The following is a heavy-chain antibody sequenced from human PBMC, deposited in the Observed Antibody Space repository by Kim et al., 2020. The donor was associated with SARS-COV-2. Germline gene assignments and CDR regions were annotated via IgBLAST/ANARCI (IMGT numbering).Heavy chain of an antibody. J-gene: IGHJ4*02. CDR2: ISYDGRNK. Sequence: GGSLRLSCAASGFTFNTYGMPFFRPSPCTFLECLSFISYDGRNKYYADSVKGRFTISRDNSKNTLYLQMNSLRIEDTAVYYCAKSFSGSYFGYDYWGQGTLVTVSS. CDR1: GFTFNTYG. CDR3: AKSFSGSYFGYDY. D-gene: IGHD1-26*01. V-gene: IGHV3-30*18.